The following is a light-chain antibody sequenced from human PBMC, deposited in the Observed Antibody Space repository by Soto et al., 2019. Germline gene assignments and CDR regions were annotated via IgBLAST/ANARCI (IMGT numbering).Light chain of an antibody. Sequence: SYDLTQPPSVSVSPGQTASITCSGDKLGDTYACWYQQKPGQSPVLVMYQDSKRPSGIPGRFSGSNSGNTATLTISGTQAMDEADYYCQAWDSSTAVFGGGTKLTVL. CDR2: QDS. J-gene: IGLJ2*01. V-gene: IGLV3-1*01. CDR3: QAWDSSTAV. CDR1: KLGDTY.